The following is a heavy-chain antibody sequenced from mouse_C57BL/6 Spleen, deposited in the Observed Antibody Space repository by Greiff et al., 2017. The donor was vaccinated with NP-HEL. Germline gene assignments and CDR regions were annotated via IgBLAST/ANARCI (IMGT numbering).Heavy chain of an antibody. CDR1: GFTFSSYA. CDR2: ISSGGDYI. CDR3: TRETYYSNYAWFAY. J-gene: IGHJ3*01. V-gene: IGHV5-9-1*02. D-gene: IGHD2-5*01. Sequence: EVKLVESGEGLVKPGGSLKLSCAASGFTFSSYAMSWVRQTPEKRLEWVAYISSGGDYIYYADTVKGRFTISRDNARNTLYLQMSSLKSEDTAMYYCTRETYYSNYAWFAYWGQGTLVTVSA.